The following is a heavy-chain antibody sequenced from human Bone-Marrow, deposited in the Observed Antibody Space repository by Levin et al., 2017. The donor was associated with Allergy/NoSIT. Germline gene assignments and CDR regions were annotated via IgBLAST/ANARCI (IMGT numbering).Heavy chain of an antibody. D-gene: IGHD2-15*01. V-gene: IGHV3-30*04. CDR1: GFTFSSYA. CDR3: ARAAGDIVVVVAAVDY. CDR2: ISYDGSNK. Sequence: GGSLRLSCAASGFTFSSYAMHWVRQAPGKGLEWVAVISYDGSNKYYADSVKGRFTISRDNSKNTLYLQMNSLRAEDTAVYYCARAAGDIVVVVAAVDYWGQGTLVTVSS. J-gene: IGHJ4*02.